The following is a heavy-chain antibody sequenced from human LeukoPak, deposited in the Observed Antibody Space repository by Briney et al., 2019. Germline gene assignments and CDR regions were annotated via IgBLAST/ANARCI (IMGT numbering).Heavy chain of an antibody. Sequence: PGGSLRLSCAASGFTFSSNWMSWVRQAPGKGLEGVANIKQDGSEKYYVDSVKGRFTISRDNAKNSLYLQMNSLRAEDTAVYYCARARAGAQLWFGTDFDYWGQGTLVTVSS. J-gene: IGHJ4*02. V-gene: IGHV3-7*01. CDR1: GFTFSSNW. CDR3: ARARAGAQLWFGTDFDY. CDR2: IKQDGSEK. D-gene: IGHD5-18*01.